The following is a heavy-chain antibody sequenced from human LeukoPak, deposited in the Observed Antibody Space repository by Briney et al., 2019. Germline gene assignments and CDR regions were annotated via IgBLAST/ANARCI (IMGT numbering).Heavy chain of an antibody. Sequence: TSDTLSLTCAVSGYSISSNNWWGWIRQPPGAGLEWIGYIYYSGNTYYNPSLKSRVTMSIDTSKNQLSLKVSSVTAVDTALYYCARHYCSTTSCYVDYWGQGTLVTVSS. J-gene: IGHJ4*02. V-gene: IGHV4-28*01. CDR2: IYYSGNT. D-gene: IGHD2-2*01. CDR3: ARHYCSTTSCYVDY. CDR1: GYSISSNNW.